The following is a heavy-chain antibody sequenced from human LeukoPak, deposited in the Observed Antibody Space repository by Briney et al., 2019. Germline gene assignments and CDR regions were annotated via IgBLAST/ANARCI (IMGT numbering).Heavy chain of an antibody. D-gene: IGHD4-17*01. CDR3: ARYHDYEQKNDY. CDR2: INPKGGGT. V-gene: IGHV1-2*02. J-gene: IGHJ4*02. Sequence: GASVKVSCKSSGYSFIGYYIHWVRQAPGQGPEWMGWINPKGGGTNFAQKFRGRVTMTSDPAINTAYMELSRLTSDDTGVYYCARYHDYEQKNDYWGQGTLVTVSS. CDR1: GYSFIGYY.